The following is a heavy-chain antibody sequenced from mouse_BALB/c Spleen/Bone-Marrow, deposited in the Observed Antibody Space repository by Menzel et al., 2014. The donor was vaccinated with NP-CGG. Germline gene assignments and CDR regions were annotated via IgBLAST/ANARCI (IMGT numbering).Heavy chain of an antibody. CDR2: INSNGGST. Sequence: EVKLVESGGGLVQPGGSLKLSCAASGFTFSSYGMSWVRQTPDKRLELVATINSNGGSTYYPDSVKGRFTISRDNAKNTLYLQMSSLKSEDTAMYYCARRVYYPYYFDYWGQGTTLSVSS. CDR3: ARRVYYPYYFDY. V-gene: IGHV5-6-3*01. CDR1: GFTFSSYG. J-gene: IGHJ2*01. D-gene: IGHD2-1*01.